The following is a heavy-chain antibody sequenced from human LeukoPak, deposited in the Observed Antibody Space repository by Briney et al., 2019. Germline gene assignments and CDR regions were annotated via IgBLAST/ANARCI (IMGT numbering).Heavy chain of an antibody. Sequence: PGGSLRLSCAASGFTFSRYWMSWVRQAPGKGLEWVANIEQDGSEKLSMDSVKGRFTISRDNVKNSLYLQMNSLRAEDTAVYYCARRRCLQLANWFDPWGQGTLVTVAS. V-gene: IGHV3-7*01. D-gene: IGHD5-24*01. CDR1: GFTFSRYW. CDR3: ARRRCLQLANWFDP. CDR2: IEQDGSEK. J-gene: IGHJ5*02.